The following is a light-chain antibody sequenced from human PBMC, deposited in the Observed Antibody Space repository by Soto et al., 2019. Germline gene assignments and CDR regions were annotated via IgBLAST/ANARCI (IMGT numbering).Light chain of an antibody. V-gene: IGKV1-39*01. CDR3: QQSYSTRET. CDR1: QSISSY. CDR2: AAS. Sequence: DIQMTQSPSSLSASVGDRVTITCRASQSISSYLNWYQQKPGKAPKLLIYAASSLQSGVPSRFSGSGSGTDFTLTIRSLQPEDFATYYCQQSYSTRETFGQGTKLESK. J-gene: IGKJ2*01.